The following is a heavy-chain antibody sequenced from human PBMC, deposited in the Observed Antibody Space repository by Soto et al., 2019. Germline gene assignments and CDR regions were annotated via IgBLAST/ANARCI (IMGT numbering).Heavy chain of an antibody. J-gene: IGHJ5*02. V-gene: IGHV1-8*01. CDR2: VNPYSGNT. D-gene: IGHD3-16*01. Sequence: ASVKVSCKASGYTFSDYDINWVRQAAGQGLEWLGWVNPYSGNTGSAQKFQGRVTMTTDTSITTAYMELSGLKFEDTAVYYCARGRFRRTWFDPWGQGTLVTVSS. CDR1: GYTFSDYD. CDR3: ARGRFRRTWFDP.